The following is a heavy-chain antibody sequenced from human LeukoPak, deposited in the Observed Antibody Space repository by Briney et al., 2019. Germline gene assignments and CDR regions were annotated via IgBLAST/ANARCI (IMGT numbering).Heavy chain of an antibody. J-gene: IGHJ2*01. CDR3: ARRGYDILTGYGPQFGEWYFDL. V-gene: IGHV4-59*08. Sequence: SETLSLTCTVSGGSISSYYWSWIRQPPGKGLEWIGYIYYSGSTNYNPSLKSRVTISVDTSKNQFSLKLSSVTAADTAVYYCARRGYDILTGYGPQFGEWYFDLWGRGTLVTVSS. CDR2: IYYSGST. CDR1: GGSISSYY. D-gene: IGHD3-9*01.